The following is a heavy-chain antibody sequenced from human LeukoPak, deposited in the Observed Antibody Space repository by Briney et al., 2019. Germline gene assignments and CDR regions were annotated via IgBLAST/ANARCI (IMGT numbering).Heavy chain of an antibody. Sequence: PSETLSLTCSVSGGSISSSSYYWGWIRHPPGKGLEWIGSIYHSGSTYYNPSLKSRVTVSVDTSRNQFSLKLNSATAADTAVYYCARVRSRIYYYGMDVWGQGTTVTVSS. D-gene: IGHD2-15*01. V-gene: IGHV4-39*01. CDR3: ARVRSRIYYYGMDV. CDR1: GGSISSSSYY. J-gene: IGHJ6*02. CDR2: IYHSGST.